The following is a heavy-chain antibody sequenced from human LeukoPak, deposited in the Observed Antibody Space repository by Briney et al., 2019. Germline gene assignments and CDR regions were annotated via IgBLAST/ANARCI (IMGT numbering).Heavy chain of an antibody. CDR2: ISAYNGNT. Sequence: ASVKVSCKASGYTFTSYGISWVRQAPGQGLEWMGWISAYNGNTNYAQKLQGRVTMTTDTSTSTAYMELRSLGSDDTAVYYCARDSPVDYVWGSYRYMGNYYYYMDVWGKGTTVTVSS. J-gene: IGHJ6*03. V-gene: IGHV1-18*01. CDR1: GYTFTSYG. CDR3: ARDSPVDYVWGSYRYMGNYYYYMDV. D-gene: IGHD3-16*02.